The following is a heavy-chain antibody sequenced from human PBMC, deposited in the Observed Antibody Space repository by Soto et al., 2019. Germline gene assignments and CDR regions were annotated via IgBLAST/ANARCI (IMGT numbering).Heavy chain of an antibody. CDR3: ALTPPTEVAGAGF. V-gene: IGHV4-39*02. CDR2: VDDDGKV. D-gene: IGHD6-19*01. CDR1: GGHIASLYH. Sequence: SETRSLTCTASGGHIASLYHWGWIRQPPGKRLEWLGSVDDDGKVYYNPSLTGRVTLFVDTSKNRVSLNLNSVTAPATAVYYFALTPPTEVAGAGFWGQGILVTAS. J-gene: IGHJ4*02.